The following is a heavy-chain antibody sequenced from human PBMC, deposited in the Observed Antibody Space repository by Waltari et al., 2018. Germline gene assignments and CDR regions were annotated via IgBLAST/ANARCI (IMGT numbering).Heavy chain of an antibody. CDR2: IKEDGSKK. V-gene: IGHV3-7*01. D-gene: IGHD3-3*01. CDR3: VRHGFWNFDF. J-gene: IGHJ4*02. Sequence: EVQLVESGGGLVQPGGSLRLSCAGSGFPFSGTWMAWVRQAPGKGLEWVANIKEDGSKKNYVDSVEGRFTISRDNAKNSLYLQMNSLRAEDTALYYCVRHGFWNFDFWGQGTLVTVSS. CDR1: GFPFSGTW.